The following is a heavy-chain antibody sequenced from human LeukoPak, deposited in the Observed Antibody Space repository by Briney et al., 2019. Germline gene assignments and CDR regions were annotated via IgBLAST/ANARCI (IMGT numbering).Heavy chain of an antibody. Sequence: PSQTLSLTCTVSGGSISTSNYYWGWIRQPPGKGLEWIGNIFYSGSTYYSPSLKSRVTISLDTSRNQFSLKLNSVTAADTAVYYCARDLGLERRSRAFDIWGQGTMVTVSS. CDR2: IFYSGST. J-gene: IGHJ3*02. V-gene: IGHV4-39*07. D-gene: IGHD1-1*01. CDR3: ARDLGLERRSRAFDI. CDR1: GGSISTSNYY.